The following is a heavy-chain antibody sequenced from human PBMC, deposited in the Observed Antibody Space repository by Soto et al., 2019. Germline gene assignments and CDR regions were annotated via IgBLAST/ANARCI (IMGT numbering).Heavy chain of an antibody. Sequence: GGSLRLSCAASGFTFSSYAMHWVRQAPGKGLEWVAVISYDGSNKYYADSVKGRFTISRDNSKNTLYLQMNSLRAEDTAVYYCARGSYYYDSSGYSPGFDYWGQGTLVTVSS. D-gene: IGHD3-22*01. CDR2: ISYDGSNK. CDR1: GFTFSSYA. J-gene: IGHJ4*02. V-gene: IGHV3-30-3*01. CDR3: ARGSYYYDSSGYSPGFDY.